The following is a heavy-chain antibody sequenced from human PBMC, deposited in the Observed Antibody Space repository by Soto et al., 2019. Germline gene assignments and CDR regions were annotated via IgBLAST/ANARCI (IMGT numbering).Heavy chain of an antibody. CDR1: GFTFSSFG. CDR2: IWYDGSDK. Sequence: GGSLRLSCAASGFTFSSFGMHWVRQAPGKGLEWVAVIWYDGSDKYYADSVKGRFTISRDNSKNTLYLQMNSLRAEDTAVYYCARGYSYGYLAEYFQHWGQGTLVTVSS. CDR3: ARGYSYGYLAEYFQH. D-gene: IGHD5-18*01. V-gene: IGHV3-33*01. J-gene: IGHJ1*01.